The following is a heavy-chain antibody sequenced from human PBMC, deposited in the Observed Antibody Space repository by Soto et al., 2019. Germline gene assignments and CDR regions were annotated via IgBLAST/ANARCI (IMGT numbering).Heavy chain of an antibody. CDR3: ARDRVRAASTYYYYYGMDV. CDR1: GGSISSSNW. J-gene: IGHJ6*02. D-gene: IGHD2-15*01. V-gene: IGHV4-4*02. CDR2: IYHSGST. Sequence: QVQLQESGPGLVKPSGTLSLTCAVSGGSISSSNWWSWVRQPPGKGLEWIGEIYHSGSTNYNPSLKSRVTISVDKSKNQFSLKLSSVTAADTAVYYCARDRVRAASTYYYYYGMDVWGQGTTVTVSS.